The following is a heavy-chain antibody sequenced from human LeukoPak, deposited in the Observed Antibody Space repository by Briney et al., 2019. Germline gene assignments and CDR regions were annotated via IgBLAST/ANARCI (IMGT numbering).Heavy chain of an antibody. CDR1: GGSISSGSYY. D-gene: IGHD1-14*01. J-gene: IGHJ5*02. CDR3: ASRMYAAWFDP. Sequence: SQTLSLTCTVSGGSISSGSYYWSWIRQPAGKGLERIGRIYYSGSTYYNPSLKSRVTISVDTSKNQFSLKLSSVTAADTAVYYCASRMYAAWFDPWGQGTLVTVSS. CDR2: IYYSGST. V-gene: IGHV4-61*02.